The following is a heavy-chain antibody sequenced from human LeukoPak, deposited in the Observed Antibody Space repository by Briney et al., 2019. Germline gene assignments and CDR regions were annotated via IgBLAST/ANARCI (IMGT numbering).Heavy chain of an antibody. Sequence: ASVTVSFKASVYTFTNYYMHWVRQAPGQGLEWMGIINPSGGSTSYAQKFQGRVTMTRDTSTSTVYMELSSLRSEDTAVYYCARGLRDYFDYWGQGTLVTVSS. CDR3: ARGLRDYFDY. D-gene: IGHD3-10*01. CDR2: INPSGGST. CDR1: VYTFTNYY. V-gene: IGHV1-46*01. J-gene: IGHJ4*02.